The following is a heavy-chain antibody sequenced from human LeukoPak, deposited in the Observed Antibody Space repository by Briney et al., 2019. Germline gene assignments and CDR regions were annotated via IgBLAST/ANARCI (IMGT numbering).Heavy chain of an antibody. CDR3: ARRGTVTNIDY. V-gene: IGHV4-39*01. CDR2: IYYSGST. D-gene: IGHD4-17*01. J-gene: IGHJ4*02. Sequence: SETLSLTCTVSGGSISSSSYYWGWIRQPPGKGLEWIGSIYYSGSTYYNPSLKSRVTISVDTSKNQFSLKLSSVTAADTAVYYCARRGTVTNIDYWGQGTLVTVSS. CDR1: GGSISSSSYY.